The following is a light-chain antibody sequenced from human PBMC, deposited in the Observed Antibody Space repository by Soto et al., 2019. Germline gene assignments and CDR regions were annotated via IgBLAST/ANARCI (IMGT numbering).Light chain of an antibody. V-gene: IGLV2-23*02. CDR1: SGDIGGYNS. Sequence: QSALTQPASVSGSPGQSITISCTGTSGDIGGYNSVSWYQQHPGKAPKLLIYEVVKRPSGVSNRFSGSKSGNTASLTISGLQADDEADYYCCSYAGSSTWVFGGGTKVTVL. J-gene: IGLJ3*02. CDR3: CSYAGSSTWV. CDR2: EVV.